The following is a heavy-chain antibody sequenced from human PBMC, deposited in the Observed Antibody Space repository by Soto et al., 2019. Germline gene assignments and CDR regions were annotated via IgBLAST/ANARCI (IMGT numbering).Heavy chain of an antibody. CDR1: GFRFDDYG. CDR3: VKDAPNTVAYYFAY. J-gene: IGHJ4*02. CDR2: ISRDSRSI. Sequence: GGSLRLSCEVSGFRFDDYGMRWVRQAPGKGLEWIAGISRDSRSISYGASMKGRFTISRDNAKNSLYLQLNSLRADDTAFYYCVKDAPNTVAYYFAYWGQGALVTVSS. V-gene: IGHV3-9*01. D-gene: IGHD4-17*01.